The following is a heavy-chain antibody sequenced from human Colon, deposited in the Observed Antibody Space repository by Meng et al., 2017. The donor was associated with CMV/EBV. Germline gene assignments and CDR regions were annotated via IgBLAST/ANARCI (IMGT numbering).Heavy chain of an antibody. D-gene: IGHD3-3*01. Sequence: KVSCKTSGYTFSSYGIIWVRQAPGQGLEWMGRISGYSGDTNYAPTLEHRITMTTDASTATGYLELRGLRSDDTAVYYCARLGGGVGDFWGQGTLVTVSS. CDR1: GYTFSSYG. CDR3: ARLGGGVGDF. V-gene: IGHV1-18*01. J-gene: IGHJ4*02. CDR2: ISGYSGDT.